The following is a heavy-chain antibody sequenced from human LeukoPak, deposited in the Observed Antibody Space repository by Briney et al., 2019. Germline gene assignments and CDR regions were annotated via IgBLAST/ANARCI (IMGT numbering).Heavy chain of an antibody. J-gene: IGHJ4*02. D-gene: IGHD5-12*01. CDR3: ARDGYSGSDAL. Sequence: SETLSLTCTVSGGSISSYSWSWIRQLAGKGLEWIGRIYSNGSTNYNPSLKSRVTMSVDTSKNQFSLNLSSVTAADTAVYYCARDGYSGSDALWGQGTLVTVSS. V-gene: IGHV4-4*07. CDR2: IYSNGST. CDR1: GGSISSYS.